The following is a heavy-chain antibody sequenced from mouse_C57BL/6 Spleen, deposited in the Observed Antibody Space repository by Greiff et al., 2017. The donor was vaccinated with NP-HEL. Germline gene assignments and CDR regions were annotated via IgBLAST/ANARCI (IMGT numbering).Heavy chain of an antibody. CDR2: ISYDGSN. CDR3: AREGGLGFAY. Sequence: EVKLVESGPGLVKPSQSLSLTCSVTGYSITSGYYWNWIRQFPGNKLEWMGYISYDGSNNYNPSLKNRISITRDTSKNQFFLKLNSVTTEDTATYYCAREGGLGFAYWGQGTLVTVSA. D-gene: IGHD3-1*01. J-gene: IGHJ3*01. CDR1: GYSITSGYY. V-gene: IGHV3-6*01.